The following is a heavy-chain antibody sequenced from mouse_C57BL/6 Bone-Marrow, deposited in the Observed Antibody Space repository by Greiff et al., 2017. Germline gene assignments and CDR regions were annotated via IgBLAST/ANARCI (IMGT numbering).Heavy chain of an antibody. CDR1: GYAFTNYL. CDR2: INPGSGGP. V-gene: IGHV1-54*01. CDR3: ARLGPYPYYFDY. D-gene: IGHD2-10*01. J-gene: IGHJ2*01. Sequence: QVQLQQSGAELVRPGTSVKVSCKASGYAFTNYLIEWVKQRPGPGLEWIGVINPGSGGPNYNEKFKGKATLTADKSSSTAYMQLSSLTSEDSAVYFCARLGPYPYYFDYWGQGTTLTVSS.